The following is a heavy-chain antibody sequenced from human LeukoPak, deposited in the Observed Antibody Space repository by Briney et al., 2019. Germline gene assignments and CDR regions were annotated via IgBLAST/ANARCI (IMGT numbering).Heavy chain of an antibody. D-gene: IGHD3-10*01. CDR3: ARLVSAAGSFDY. J-gene: IGHJ4*02. CDR1: GGSISSGTYN. Sequence: SETLSLTCTVSGGSISSGTYNWGWIRQPPGKGLEWIGSIAYTGNTNYNPSLRSRVAVYVDTSKNQFSLRLVSVTAADTAVYYCARLVSAAGSFDYWGQGTLVTVSS. CDR2: IAYTGNT. V-gene: IGHV4-39*01.